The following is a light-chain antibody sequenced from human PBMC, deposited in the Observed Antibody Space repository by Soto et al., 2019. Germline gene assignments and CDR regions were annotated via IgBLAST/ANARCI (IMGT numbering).Light chain of an antibody. CDR2: GAS. CDR1: QSVSSSY. CDR3: QQSVSSPYT. Sequence: EIVLTQSPGTLSLSPGERANLSCRASQSVSSSYLAWYQQRPGQAPRLLIYGASSRATGIPDRFSGTGSGTDFTLTISRLEPEDFAVYYCQQSVSSPYTFGQGTKLEIK. V-gene: IGKV3-20*01. J-gene: IGKJ2*01.